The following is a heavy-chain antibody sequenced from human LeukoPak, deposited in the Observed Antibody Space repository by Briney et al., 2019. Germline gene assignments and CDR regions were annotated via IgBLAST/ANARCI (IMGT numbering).Heavy chain of an antibody. CDR1: GFTFSSYE. CDR3: STAKFDN. CDR2: ISISDSII. Sequence: GGSLRLSCAASGFTFSSYEMNWVRQAPGKGLEWVSYISISDSIIYYADSVKGRFTISRDNAKNSLYLQMNSLRAEDTAVYYCSTAKFDNWGQGTLVTVSS. V-gene: IGHV3-48*03. J-gene: IGHJ4*02.